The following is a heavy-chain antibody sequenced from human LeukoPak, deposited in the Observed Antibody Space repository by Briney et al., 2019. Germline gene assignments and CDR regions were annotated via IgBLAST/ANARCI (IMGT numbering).Heavy chain of an antibody. Sequence: SETLSLTCTVSSGSISSYYWSWIRQPPGKGLEWIGFIFYSGTTNYNPSLKSRVTISVDTSKNQFSLKLSSVTAADTAVYYCARGYSSGYYYSPKEYFQHWGQGTLVTVSS. CDR2: IFYSGTT. CDR1: SGSISSYY. V-gene: IGHV4-59*01. CDR3: ARGYSSGYYYSPKEYFQH. J-gene: IGHJ1*01. D-gene: IGHD3-22*01.